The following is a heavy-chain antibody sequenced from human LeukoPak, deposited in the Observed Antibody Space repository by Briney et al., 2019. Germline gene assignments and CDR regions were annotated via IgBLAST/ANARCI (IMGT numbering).Heavy chain of an antibody. D-gene: IGHD3-9*01. CDR2: ISTYNGDT. Sequence: ASVKVSCKASGYSFINYGVSWVRQAPGQGLEWMGWISTYNGDTNYAQKLQGRVTMTTDTSTSTAYMELRSLGSDDTAVYYCARYFDWLLYDYWGQGTLVTVSS. J-gene: IGHJ4*02. CDR3: ARYFDWLLYDY. V-gene: IGHV1-18*01. CDR1: GYSFINYG.